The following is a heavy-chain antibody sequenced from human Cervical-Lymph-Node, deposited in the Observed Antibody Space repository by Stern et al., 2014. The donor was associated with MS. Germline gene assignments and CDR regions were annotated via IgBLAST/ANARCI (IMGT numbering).Heavy chain of an antibody. V-gene: IGHV3-9*01. Sequence: EVQLVESGGGLVQPGRSLRLSCGASGFTFNDYAMHWVRQVPGKGLEWVSGIRWNSDSIGYADSVRGRFTISRDNAKNSLYLQMNSLRTEDTAFYYCTKDIGVTTASLGYWGQGTLVTVSS. CDR3: TKDIGVTTASLGY. D-gene: IGHD4-17*01. J-gene: IGHJ4*02. CDR2: IRWNSDSI. CDR1: GFTFNDYA.